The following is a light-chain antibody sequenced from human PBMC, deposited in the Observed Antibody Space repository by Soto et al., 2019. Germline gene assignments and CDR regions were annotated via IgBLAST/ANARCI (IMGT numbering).Light chain of an antibody. CDR1: QSVTTN. V-gene: IGKV3-15*01. J-gene: IGKJ2*01. CDR3: QQYHSWPHT. CDR2: GAF. Sequence: ETVLTQSPATLSVSPGERATFSCKASQSVTTNLAWYQQKPGQVPWLLIYGAFTRATGIPARFSGSGSGTEFTLSISSLQSEDFAIYHCQQYHSWPHTFGQGTKLEIK.